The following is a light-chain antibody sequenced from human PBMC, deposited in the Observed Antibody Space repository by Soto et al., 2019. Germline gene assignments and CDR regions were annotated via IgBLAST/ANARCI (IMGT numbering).Light chain of an antibody. J-gene: IGKJ3*01. V-gene: IGKV1-33*01. CDR1: QDISNS. CDR2: DAY. Sequence: DLKMTQSPSSLSASVEDRVTISCQASQDISNSLNWYQQKPGKAPELLIYDAYNLEKGVPSRFSGSGTGTDFTLTISSLQPEDIATYYCQHYNDLPPTFGPGTNVDIK. CDR3: QHYNDLPPT.